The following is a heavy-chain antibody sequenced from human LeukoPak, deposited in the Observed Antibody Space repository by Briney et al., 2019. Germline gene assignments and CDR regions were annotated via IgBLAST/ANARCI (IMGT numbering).Heavy chain of an antibody. Sequence: PGGSLRLSCAASGFTVSSNYMSWVRQAPGKGLEWVSVIYSGGSTYYADSVKGRFTISRDNSKNTLYLQMNSLRAEDTAVYYCAISSEYYYYYMDVWGKGTTVTVSS. CDR3: AISSEYYYYYMDV. V-gene: IGHV3-66*02. J-gene: IGHJ6*03. CDR1: GFTVSSNY. CDR2: IYSGGST.